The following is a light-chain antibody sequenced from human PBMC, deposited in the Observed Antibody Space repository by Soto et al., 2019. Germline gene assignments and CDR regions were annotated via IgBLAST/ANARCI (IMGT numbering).Light chain of an antibody. J-gene: IGKJ4*01. CDR3: QQYGASPLT. Sequence: EIVLTQSPGTLSLSAGDGVSLSCRASQTVPNNYLAWYQQKPDQAPRLLIFGASNRATGIPDRFGGSGSGTDFTLSISRLEPEDFAVYYCQQYGASPLTFGGGARLEAK. CDR1: QTVPNNY. CDR2: GAS. V-gene: IGKV3-20*01.